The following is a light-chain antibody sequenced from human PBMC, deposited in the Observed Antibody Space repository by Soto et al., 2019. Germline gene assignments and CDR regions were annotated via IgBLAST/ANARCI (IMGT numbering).Light chain of an antibody. V-gene: IGLV2-8*01. CDR1: SSDVGGYHY. J-gene: IGLJ3*02. CDR3: SSYAGSNNLV. Sequence: QSALTQPPSASGSPGQSVTISCTGTSSDVGGYHYVSWYQHHPGKAPKLLIYEVNKRPLGVPDRFSGSRSGNTASLTVSGLQAEDEADYYCSSYAGSNNLVFGGGTKLTVL. CDR2: EVN.